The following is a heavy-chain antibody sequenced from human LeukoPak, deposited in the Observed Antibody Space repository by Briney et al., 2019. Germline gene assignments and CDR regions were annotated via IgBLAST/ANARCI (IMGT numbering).Heavy chain of an antibody. CDR1: GGSISSYY. V-gene: IGHV4-4*07. CDR2: IYTSGST. D-gene: IGHD1-20*01. CDR3: AREGVTGTYHHFPFDY. Sequence: TSETLSLTCTVSGGSISSYYWSWIRQPAGKGLEWIGRIYTSGSTNYNPSLKSRVTMSVDTSKNQFSLKLSSVTAADTAVYYCAREGVTGTYHHFPFDYWGQGTLVTVSS. J-gene: IGHJ4*02.